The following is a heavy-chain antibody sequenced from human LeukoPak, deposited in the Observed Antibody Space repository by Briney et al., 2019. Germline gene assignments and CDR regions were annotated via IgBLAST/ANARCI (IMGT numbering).Heavy chain of an antibody. J-gene: IGHJ4*02. Sequence: SETLSLTCTVSGGSISSYYWSWIRQPPGKGLEWIGYISYSGSTNYNPSLKSRVTISVDTSKNQFSLKLSSVTAADTAVYYCASTYCSGGSCYWALDYWGQGTLVTVSS. V-gene: IGHV4-59*08. D-gene: IGHD2-15*01. CDR2: ISYSGST. CDR3: ASTYCSGGSCYWALDY. CDR1: GGSISSYY.